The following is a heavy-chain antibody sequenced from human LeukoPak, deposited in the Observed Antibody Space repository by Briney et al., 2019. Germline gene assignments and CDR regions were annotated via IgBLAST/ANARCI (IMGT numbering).Heavy chain of an antibody. CDR3: ARVYHGRGMDV. D-gene: IGHD1-14*01. Sequence: TGGSLRLSCAASGFTFSSYAMHWVRQAPGKGLEYVSAISSNGGSTYYANSVKGRFTISRDNSKNTLYLQMGSLRAEDMAVYYCARVYHGRGMDVWGKGTTVTVSS. V-gene: IGHV3-64*01. CDR1: GFTFSSYA. CDR2: ISSNGGST. J-gene: IGHJ6*03.